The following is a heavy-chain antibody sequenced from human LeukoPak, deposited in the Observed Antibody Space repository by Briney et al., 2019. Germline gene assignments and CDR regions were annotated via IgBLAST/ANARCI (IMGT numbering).Heavy chain of an antibody. CDR2: IYYSGST. V-gene: IGHV4-59*08. D-gene: IGHD3-10*01. CDR1: VSSLNRYY. CDR3: ARHVGYYGSGSYLTYFDY. J-gene: IGHJ4*02. Sequence: PSETLSLTCTVSVSSLNRYYWSWIRQPPGKGLEWVGYIYYSGSTTSNPSLKSPVTISVDTSKNQFSLKVSSVTAADTAVYYCARHVGYYGSGSYLTYFDYWGQGTLVTVSS.